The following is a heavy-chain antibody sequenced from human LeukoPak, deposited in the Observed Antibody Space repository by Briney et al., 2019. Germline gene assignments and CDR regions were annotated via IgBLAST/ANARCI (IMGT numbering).Heavy chain of an antibody. CDR1: GFTFKSYG. CDR3: ARKVAVAMDLDY. Sequence: GGSLRLSCAASGFTFKSYGMTWVRQVPGKGLEWVSSITGAGSGTKYADSVNGRFTISRDNSKNTLSLQMTGLRAEDTAVYYCARKVAVAMDLDYWGQGTLVTVSS. J-gene: IGHJ4*02. D-gene: IGHD5-18*01. V-gene: IGHV3-23*01. CDR2: ITGAGSGT.